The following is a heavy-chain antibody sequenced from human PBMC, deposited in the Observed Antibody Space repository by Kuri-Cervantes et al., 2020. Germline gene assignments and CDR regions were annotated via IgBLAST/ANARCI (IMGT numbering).Heavy chain of an antibody. V-gene: IGHV1-69*13. CDR1: GGTFSSYA. D-gene: IGHD3-22*01. CDR3: ASRYYDSSPLAPLDY. Sequence: SVKVSCKASGGTFSSYAISWVRQAPGQGLEWMGGIIPIFGTANYAQKFQGRVTITADESTSTAYMELSSLRSEDTAVYYCASRYYDSSPLAPLDYWGQGTLVTDSS. J-gene: IGHJ4*02. CDR2: IIPIFGTA.